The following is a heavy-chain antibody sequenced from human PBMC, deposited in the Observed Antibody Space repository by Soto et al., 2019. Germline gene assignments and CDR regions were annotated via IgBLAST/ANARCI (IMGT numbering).Heavy chain of an antibody. CDR3: ARVFYYDSSGDYYFAY. V-gene: IGHV4-30-4*01. D-gene: IGHD3-22*01. J-gene: IGHJ4*02. CDR1: VGSISSGDYY. Sequence: PSETLSLTCTVSVGSISSGDYYWSWIRQPPGKGLEWIGYIYYSGSTYYNPSLKSRVTISVDTSKNQFSLKLSSVTAADTAVYYCARVFYYDSSGDYYFAYWGQGTLVTVSS. CDR2: IYYSGST.